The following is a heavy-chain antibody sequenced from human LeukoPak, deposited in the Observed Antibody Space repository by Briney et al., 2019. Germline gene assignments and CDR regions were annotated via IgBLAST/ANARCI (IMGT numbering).Heavy chain of an antibody. Sequence: PGGSLRLSCAASRLKISDYSMSWIRQSPGKGLEWVSSINNGGGVIQYANSVKGRFTISRDNAKNSLYLQMNSLRAEDTAVYYCATYSSLNAREFQYWGQGTLVTVSS. CDR3: ATYSSLNAREFQY. CDR2: INNGGGVI. CDR1: RLKISDYS. J-gene: IGHJ1*01. D-gene: IGHD3-22*01. V-gene: IGHV3-11*04.